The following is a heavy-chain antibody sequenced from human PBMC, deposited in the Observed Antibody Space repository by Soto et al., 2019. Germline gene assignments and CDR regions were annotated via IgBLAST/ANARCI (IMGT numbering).Heavy chain of an antibody. CDR2: IIPIFGTA. J-gene: IGHJ6*03. V-gene: IGHV1-69*13. CDR3: ARARGYSGYDIYYYYMDV. CDR1: GGTFSSYA. D-gene: IGHD5-12*01. Sequence: SVKVSCKASGGTFSSYAISWVRQAPGQGLEWMGGIIPIFGTANYAQKFQGRVTITADESTSTAYMELSSLRSDDTAVYYCARARGYSGYDIYYYYMDVWGKGTTVTVSS.